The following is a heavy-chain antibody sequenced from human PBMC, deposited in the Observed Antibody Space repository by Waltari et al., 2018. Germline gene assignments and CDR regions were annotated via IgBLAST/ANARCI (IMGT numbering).Heavy chain of an antibody. CDR3: ARGPPVATAYFDY. V-gene: IGHV4-59*01. CDR2: IYYSGST. D-gene: IGHD5-12*01. CDR1: GGPHSSYY. J-gene: IGHJ4*02. Sequence: VQLQESGPGLVKRSETLSLTCTVAGGPHSSYYWSWIRQPPGKGLEWIGYIYYSGSTNYNPSLKSRVTISVDTSKNQFSLKLSSVTAADTAVYYCARGPPVATAYFDYWGQGTLVTVSS.